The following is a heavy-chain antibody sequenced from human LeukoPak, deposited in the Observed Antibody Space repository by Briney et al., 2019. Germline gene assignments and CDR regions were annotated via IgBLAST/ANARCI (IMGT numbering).Heavy chain of an antibody. V-gene: IGHV4-59*01. J-gene: IGHJ4*02. CDR1: NGSIGTFH. CDR3: ARAWIMGDFDI. CDR2: VNSQADT. Sequence: SETLSLTCEVSNGSIGTFHWNWIRQPPGKELAWIGYVNSQADTKYNPSLKSRVSLSIDTPKNQFSLRLTSLTAADTAVYYCARAWIMGDFDIWGQGFLVTVSS. D-gene: IGHD2-2*03.